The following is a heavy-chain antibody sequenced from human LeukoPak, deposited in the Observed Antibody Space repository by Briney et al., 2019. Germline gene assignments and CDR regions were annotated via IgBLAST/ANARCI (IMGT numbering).Heavy chain of an antibody. Sequence: PSETLSLTCAVYGGSCDDYYCSWIRQPPGKELEWIGEIHPHGIFYYNSSLSSRVTISIDTSKTQFSLRLTSVTAADTAFYYCARGRDRSKAGDHWGQGSLVTVSS. CDR1: GGSCDDYY. CDR2: IHPHGIF. J-gene: IGHJ4*02. CDR3: ARGRDRSKAGDH. V-gene: IGHV4-34*01. D-gene: IGHD5-24*01.